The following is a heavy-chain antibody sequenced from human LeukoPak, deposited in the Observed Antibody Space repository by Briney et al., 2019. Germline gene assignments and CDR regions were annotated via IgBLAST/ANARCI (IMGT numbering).Heavy chain of an antibody. J-gene: IGHJ4*02. Sequence: SQTLSLTCTVSGGSISSGGYYWSWIRQHPGKGLEWIGYIYYSGSTYYNPSLKSRVTISVDTSKNQFSLKLSSVTAADTAVYYCAREREVYYGDYSSSPYFDYWGQGTLVTVSS. D-gene: IGHD4-17*01. CDR2: IYYSGST. CDR3: AREREVYYGDYSSSPYFDY. V-gene: IGHV4-31*03. CDR1: GGSISSGGYY.